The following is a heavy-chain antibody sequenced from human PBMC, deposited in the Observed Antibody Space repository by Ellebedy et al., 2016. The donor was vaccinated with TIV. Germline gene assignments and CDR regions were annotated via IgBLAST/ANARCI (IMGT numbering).Heavy chain of an antibody. V-gene: IGHV3-23*01. D-gene: IGHD6-19*01. Sequence: GESLKISXAASGFTFSTYAMSWVRQAPGKGLEWVSFITVSGDSTSFADSVKGRFALSRDNSKNTLYLQMNNLRAEDTAVYYCAKDRSVAGSGMMIDYWGQGTLVTVSS. CDR3: AKDRSVAGSGMMIDY. CDR1: GFTFSTYA. CDR2: ITVSGDST. J-gene: IGHJ4*02.